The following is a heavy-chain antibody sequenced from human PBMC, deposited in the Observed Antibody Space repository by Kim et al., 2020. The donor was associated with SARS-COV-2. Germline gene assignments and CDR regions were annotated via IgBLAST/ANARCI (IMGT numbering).Heavy chain of an antibody. J-gene: IGHJ6*02. D-gene: IGHD7-27*01. CDR3: ASGVLGTSGYYYYYGMDV. CDR2: INWNGGST. V-gene: IGHV3-20*04. Sequence: GGSLRLSCAASGFTFDDYGMSWVRQAPGKGLEWVSGINWNGGSTGYADSVKGRFTISRDNAKNSLYLQMNSLRAEDTALYYCASGVLGTSGYYYYYGMDVWGQGTTVTVSS. CDR1: GFTFDDYG.